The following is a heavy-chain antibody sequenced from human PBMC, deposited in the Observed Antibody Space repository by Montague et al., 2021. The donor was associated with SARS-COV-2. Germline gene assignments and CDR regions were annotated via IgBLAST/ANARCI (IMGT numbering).Heavy chain of an antibody. CDR2: ISSSSSYI. D-gene: IGHD6-13*01. CDR3: GSVIPSSYGIGDY. V-gene: IGHV3-21*01. Sequence: SLRLSCAASGFSFSTYSMNWVRQAPGKGLEWVSSISSSSSYIYYADSVKGRFTISRDNAKNSLYLQMNSLRAEDTAVYYCGSVIPSSYGIGDYWGQGTLVAVSS. J-gene: IGHJ4*02. CDR1: GFSFSTYS.